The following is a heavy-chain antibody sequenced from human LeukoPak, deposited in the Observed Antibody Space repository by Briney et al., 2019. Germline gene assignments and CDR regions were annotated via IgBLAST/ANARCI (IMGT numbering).Heavy chain of an antibody. D-gene: IGHD3-22*01. V-gene: IGHV7-4-1*02. J-gene: IGHJ4*02. CDR3: ARDPNYYDSISYDY. Sequence: GASVKVSCKASGYTFTSYAMNWVRQAPGQGLEWMGWINTNTGNPTYAQGFTGRFVFSLDTSVSTTYLQISSLKAEDTAVYYCARDPNYYDSISYDYWGQGTLVTVSS. CDR2: INTNTGNP. CDR1: GYTFTSYA.